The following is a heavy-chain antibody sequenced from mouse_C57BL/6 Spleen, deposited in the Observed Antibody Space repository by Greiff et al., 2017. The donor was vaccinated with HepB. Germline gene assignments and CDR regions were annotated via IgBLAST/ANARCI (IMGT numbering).Heavy chain of an antibody. J-gene: IGHJ1*03. CDR1: GYTFTDYY. Sequence: EVQLQQSGPELVKPGASVKISCKASGYTFTDYYMNWVKQSHGKSLEWIGDINPNNGGTSYNQKFKGKATLTVDKSSSTAYMELRSLTSEDSAVYYCARWLLRFYWYFDVWGTGTTVTVSS. CDR2: INPNNGGT. CDR3: ARWLLRFYWYFDV. D-gene: IGHD1-1*01. V-gene: IGHV1-26*01.